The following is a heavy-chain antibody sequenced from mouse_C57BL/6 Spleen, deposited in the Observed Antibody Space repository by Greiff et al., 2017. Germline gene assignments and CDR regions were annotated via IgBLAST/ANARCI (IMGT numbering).Heavy chain of an antibody. CDR3: ARSGSGYFDY. CDR2: IYPSDSET. J-gene: IGHJ2*01. CDR1: GYTFTSYW. D-gene: IGHD3-2*02. Sequence: QVQLLQPGAELVRPGSSVKLSCKASGYTFTSYWMDWVKQRPGQGLEWIGNIYPSDSETHYNQKFKDKATLTVDKSSSTAYMQLSSLTSEDSAVYYCARSGSGYFDYWGQGTTLTVSS. V-gene: IGHV1-61*01.